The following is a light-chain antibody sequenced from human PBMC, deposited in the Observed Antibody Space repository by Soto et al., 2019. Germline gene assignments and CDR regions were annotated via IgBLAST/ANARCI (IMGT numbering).Light chain of an antibody. CDR1: RSNIGAGYD. V-gene: IGLV1-40*01. CDR2: GNS. CDR3: QSYDSSLSAHVV. Sequence: QSVLTQPPSVSGAPGQRVTISCTGSRSNIGAGYDVHWYQQLPGTAPKLLIYGNSNRPSGVPDRFSGSKSGTSASLAITGLQAEDEADYYCQSYDSSLSAHVVFGGGTKRTVL. J-gene: IGLJ2*01.